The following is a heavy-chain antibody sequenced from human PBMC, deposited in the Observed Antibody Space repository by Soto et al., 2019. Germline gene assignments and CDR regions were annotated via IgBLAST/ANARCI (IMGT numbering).Heavy chain of an antibody. CDR3: ARYYYDSSGSQNWFDP. Sequence: SETLSLTCTVSGGSISIYYWRWIRHPPGKGLEWIGYIYYSGSTNYNPSLKSRVTISVDTSKNQSSLKLSSVTAADTAVYYCARYYYDSSGSQNWFDPWGQGTLVTVSS. V-gene: IGHV4-59*01. CDR2: IYYSGST. D-gene: IGHD3-22*01. J-gene: IGHJ5*02. CDR1: GGSISIYY.